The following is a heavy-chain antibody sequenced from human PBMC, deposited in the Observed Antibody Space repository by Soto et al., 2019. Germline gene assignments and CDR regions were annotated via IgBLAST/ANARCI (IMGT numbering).Heavy chain of an antibody. V-gene: IGHV3-30*18. CDR2: ISYDGGNK. Sequence: LRLSCAASGFTFNNYVMHWVRQAPGKGLEWVAVISYDGGNKYHADSMKGRFTISRDNPKNTLYLQMNSLRAEDTAVYYCVKAVGYCSSSSCRDYYYYYGMDVWGQGTTVTVSS. CDR3: VKAVGYCSSSSCRDYYYYYGMDV. CDR1: GFTFNNYV. J-gene: IGHJ6*02. D-gene: IGHD2-2*01.